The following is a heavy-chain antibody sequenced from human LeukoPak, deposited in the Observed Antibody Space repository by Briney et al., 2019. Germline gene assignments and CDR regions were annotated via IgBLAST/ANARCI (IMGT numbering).Heavy chain of an antibody. CDR1: GFTFSSYS. CDR2: ISSSSSYI. CDR3: ARDGSTVTNYYCDY. V-gene: IGHV3-21*01. J-gene: IGHJ4*02. D-gene: IGHD4-17*01. Sequence: PGGSLRLSCAASGFTFSSYSMNWVRQAPGKGLEWVSYISSSSSYIYYADSVKGRFTISRDNAKNSLYLQMNSLRAEDTAVYYCARDGSTVTNYYCDYWGQGTLVTVSS.